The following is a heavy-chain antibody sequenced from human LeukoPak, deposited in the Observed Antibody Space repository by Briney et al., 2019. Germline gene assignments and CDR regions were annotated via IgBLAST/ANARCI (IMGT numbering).Heavy chain of an antibody. CDR2: IHTSGST. J-gene: IGHJ4*02. V-gene: IGHV4-4*07. CDR1: GASVSTTE. CDR3: ARRDMRKGGYFDY. Sequence: KPSQTLSLTLTVSGASVSTTEASSIRQPAGKGLEWIGQIHTSGSTNYNPPLKSRVTMSIDTPENQLSLTIRSVTAADTAVYYCARRDMRKGGYFDYWGQGILVTVSS.